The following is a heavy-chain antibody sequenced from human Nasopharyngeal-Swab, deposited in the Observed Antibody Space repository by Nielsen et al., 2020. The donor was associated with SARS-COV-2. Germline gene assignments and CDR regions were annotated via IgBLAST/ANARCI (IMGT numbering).Heavy chain of an antibody. CDR1: GYNFSNYW. V-gene: IGHV5-51*01. CDR3: ARLLLSKYFDY. Sequence: GESLKISCKGSGYNFSNYWIGWVRQMPGKGLEWVGIIYPGDSDTRYSPSFQGQVTISADKSISTTYLQWSSLKASDTAMYYCARLLLSKYFDYWGQGTLVTVSS. CDR2: IYPGDSDT. J-gene: IGHJ4*02.